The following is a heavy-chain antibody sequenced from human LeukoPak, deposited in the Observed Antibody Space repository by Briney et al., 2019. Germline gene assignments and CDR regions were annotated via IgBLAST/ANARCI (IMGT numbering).Heavy chain of an antibody. V-gene: IGHV1-18*01. CDR2: ISGYNGNT. CDR1: GYIFNSYA. CDR3: ARAIMNYYDSSGYYSGALDL. D-gene: IGHD3-22*01. Sequence: ASVKVSCKASGYIFNSYAITWVRQAPGRGLEWMGWISGYNGNTNHAQKFQGRVTMTTDTSTSTAYMELRRLRSDDRAVYYCARAIMNYYDSSGYYSGALDLWGQGTMVTVPS. J-gene: IGHJ3*01.